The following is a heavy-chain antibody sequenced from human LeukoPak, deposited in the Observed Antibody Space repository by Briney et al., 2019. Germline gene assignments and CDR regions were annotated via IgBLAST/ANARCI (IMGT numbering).Heavy chain of an antibody. CDR2: IRYDGGNK. V-gene: IGHV3-30*02. D-gene: IGHD4-17*01. Sequence: PGGTLRLSCAASGFTFSSYAMHWVRQAPGTGLEWVSFIRYDGGNKDYADSVKGRFTISRDNAKNTLYLQMNSLRDEDMAVYYCGKVVDGDGELFVYWGQGTLVTLSS. J-gene: IGHJ4*02. CDR1: GFTFSSYA. CDR3: GKVVDGDGELFVY.